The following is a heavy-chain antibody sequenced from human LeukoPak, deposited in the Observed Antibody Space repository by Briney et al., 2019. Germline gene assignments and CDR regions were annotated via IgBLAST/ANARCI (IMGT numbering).Heavy chain of an antibody. D-gene: IGHD3-10*01. Sequence: GGSLRLSCAASGFTFSGSAMHWVRQASGKGLEWVGRIRSKTNSYATVYPASVKGRFTISRDDSQNTAYLQMNSLKTEDTAVYYCSTLWFGESYVWGQGTLVTVSS. CDR3: STLWFGESYV. CDR1: GFTFSGSA. J-gene: IGHJ4*02. V-gene: IGHV3-73*01. CDR2: IRSKTNSYAT.